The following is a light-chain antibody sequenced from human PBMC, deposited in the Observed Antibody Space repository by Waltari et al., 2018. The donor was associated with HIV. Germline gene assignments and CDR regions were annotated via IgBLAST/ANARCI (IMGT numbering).Light chain of an antibody. CDR1: SSDIGAYNF. J-gene: IGLJ2*01. Sequence: QSALTQPPSASGSPGQSVAISCTGTSSDIGAYNFVSWYQQQPGSAPKLIIFEVTKRPTGVPDRFSGSKSGNTASLTVSGLLPEDDADYYCSSYAGSNRFVVFGGGTRLTVL. CDR2: EVT. CDR3: SSYAGSNRFVV. V-gene: IGLV2-8*01.